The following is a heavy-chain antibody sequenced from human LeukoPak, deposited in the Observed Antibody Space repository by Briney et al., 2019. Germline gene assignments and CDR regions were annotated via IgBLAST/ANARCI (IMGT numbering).Heavy chain of an antibody. CDR1: GGSISSSSYY. D-gene: IGHD6-19*01. J-gene: IGHJ4*02. CDR3: ARAPDSSGWYYFDY. V-gene: IGHV4-61*05. Sequence: SETLSLTCTVSGGSISSSSYYWGWIRQPPGKGLEWIGYIYYSGSTNYNPSLKSRVTISVDTSKNQFSLKLSSVTAADTAVYYCARAPDSSGWYYFDYWGQGTLVTVSS. CDR2: IYYSGST.